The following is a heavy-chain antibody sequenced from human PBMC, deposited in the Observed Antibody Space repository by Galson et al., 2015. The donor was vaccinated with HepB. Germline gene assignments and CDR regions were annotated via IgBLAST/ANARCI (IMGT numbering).Heavy chain of an antibody. J-gene: IGHJ4*02. CDR1: GCTFRSPW. CDR2: ICRDGDST. V-gene: IGHV3-74*01. Sequence: SLRLSCAVSGCTFRSPWMHWVRQAPREGLVWVSRICRDGDSTCHADSVKGRFTISRDNAKNTLYLQMNSLRAEDTAVYYCGRVIRFSGIGVDLWGQGTLVAVSS. CDR3: GRVIRFSGIGVDL. D-gene: IGHD3-10*01.